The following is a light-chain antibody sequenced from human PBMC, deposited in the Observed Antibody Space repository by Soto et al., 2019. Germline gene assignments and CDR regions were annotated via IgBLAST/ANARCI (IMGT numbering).Light chain of an antibody. J-gene: IGKJ2*01. V-gene: IGKV3-15*01. CDR3: QQYNNWTYS. CDR1: QSVSSN. Sequence: EIVMTQSPATLSVSPGERATLSCRASQSVSSNLAWYQQKPGQAPRLLIYGASTRATGIPARFSGSGSGTDSTLTISGLQSKDFADYYGQQYNNWTYSFGQGTKLEIK. CDR2: GAS.